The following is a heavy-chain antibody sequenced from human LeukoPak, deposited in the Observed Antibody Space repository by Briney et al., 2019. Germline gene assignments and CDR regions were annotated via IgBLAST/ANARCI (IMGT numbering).Heavy chain of an antibody. CDR2: ISHSGST. V-gene: IGHV4-59*06. Sequence: SETLSLTCTVYGGSFSGYYWSWIRQHAGKGLEWIGYISHSGSTYYNPSLKSRVTISVDTSKDNFSLRLTSVTAADTAVYYCARDLWFGEYNWFDPWGQGTLVTVSS. D-gene: IGHD3-10*01. CDR3: ARDLWFGEYNWFDP. CDR1: GGSFSGYY. J-gene: IGHJ5*02.